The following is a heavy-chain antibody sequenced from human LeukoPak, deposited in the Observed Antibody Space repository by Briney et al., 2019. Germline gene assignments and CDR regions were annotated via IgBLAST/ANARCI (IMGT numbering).Heavy chain of an antibody. CDR2: ISWNSGSI. V-gene: IGHV3-9*01. CDR1: RFTFDDYA. Sequence: GGSLRLSCAASRFTFDDYAMHWVRQAPGKGLEWVSGISWNSGSIGYADSVKGRFTISRDNAKNSLYLQMNSLRAEDTALYYCAKDRGPQDYYGMDVWGQGTTVTVSS. CDR3: AKDRGPQDYYGMDV. D-gene: IGHD3-10*01. J-gene: IGHJ6*02.